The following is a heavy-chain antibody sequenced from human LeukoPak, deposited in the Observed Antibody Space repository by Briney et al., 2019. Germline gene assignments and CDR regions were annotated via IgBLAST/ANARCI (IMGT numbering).Heavy chain of an antibody. D-gene: IGHD2-2*01. J-gene: IGHJ3*02. CDR3: AKMLCSRTSCYGFDI. CDR1: GGSISSYY. V-gene: IGHV4-59*01. CDR2: IYYSGSS. Sequence: SETLSLTCTVSGGSISSYYWSWIRQPPGKGLEWIAYIYYSGSSNYNPSLKSRVTISLDTSKNQISLRLSSVTAADTAVYYCAKMLCSRTSCYGFDIWGQGTMVTVPS.